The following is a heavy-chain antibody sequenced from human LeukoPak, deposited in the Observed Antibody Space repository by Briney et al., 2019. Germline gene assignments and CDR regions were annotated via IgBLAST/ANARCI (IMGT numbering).Heavy chain of an antibody. CDR2: IYTSEST. Sequence: SQTLSLTCTVSGCTISSGSYYWSWIRQPAGKGLEWIGRIYTSESTNYNPALKSRVTISVDTSKNQFSLKLSSVTAADTAVYYCAADYYDSSGYYYVGAFDIWGQGTMVTVSS. D-gene: IGHD3-22*01. V-gene: IGHV4-61*02. J-gene: IGHJ3*02. CDR1: GCTISSGSYY. CDR3: AADYYDSSGYYYVGAFDI.